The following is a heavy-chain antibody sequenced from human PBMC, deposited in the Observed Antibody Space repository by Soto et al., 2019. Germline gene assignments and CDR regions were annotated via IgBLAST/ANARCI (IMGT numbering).Heavy chain of an antibody. CDR1: GFSLSNARMG. V-gene: IGHV2-26*01. CDR3: ARIIIVGGPGKYSSIAAHFDY. Sequence: GSGPTLVNPTETLTLTCTVSGFSLSNARMGVSWIRQPPGKALEWLAHIFSNDEKSYSTSLKSRLTVSKDTSKSQVVLTMTNMDPVDTATYYCARIIIVGGPGKYSSIAAHFDYWGQGTLVTVSS. CDR2: IFSNDEK. J-gene: IGHJ4*02. D-gene: IGHD6-6*01.